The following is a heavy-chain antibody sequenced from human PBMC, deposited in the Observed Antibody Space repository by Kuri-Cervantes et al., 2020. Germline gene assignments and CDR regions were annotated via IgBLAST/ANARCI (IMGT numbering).Heavy chain of an antibody. CDR1: GFTFSSYG. V-gene: IGHV1-2*02. D-gene: IGHD3-22*01. CDR3: ARDTLYYYDSSGYYSLGIGYFQH. J-gene: IGHJ1*01. CDR2: INPNSGGT. Sequence: GGSLRLSCAASGFTFSSYGMHWVRQAPGQGLEWMGWINPNSGGTNYAQKFQGRVTMTRDTSISTAYMELSRLRSDDTAVYYCARDTLYYYDSSGYYSLGIGYFQHWGQGTLVTVSS.